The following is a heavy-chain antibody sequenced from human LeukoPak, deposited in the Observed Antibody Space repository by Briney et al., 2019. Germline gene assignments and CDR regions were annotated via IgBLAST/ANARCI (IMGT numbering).Heavy chain of an antibody. CDR2: ISSSSSYI. J-gene: IGHJ4*02. CDR3: ARTLGGYSYGYVAYYFDS. D-gene: IGHD5-18*01. Sequence: GGSLRLSCAASVFTFSSCSMNWVPEAPGKGLEGVSSISSSSSYIYYADSVEGRFTISRDNAKNSLYLQMNSLRAEDTAVYYCARTLGGYSYGYVAYYFDSWGQGTLVTVSS. CDR1: VFTFSSCS. V-gene: IGHV3-21*01.